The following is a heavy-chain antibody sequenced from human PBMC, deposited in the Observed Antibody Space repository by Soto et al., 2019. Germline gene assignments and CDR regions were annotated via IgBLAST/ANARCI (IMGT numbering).Heavy chain of an antibody. Sequence: LRLSCAASGFTFSDYYMSWIRQAPGKGLEWVSYISSSSSYTNYADSVKGRFTISRDNAKNSLYLQMNSLRAEDTAVYYCARVPLHYYGMDVWGQGTTVTVSS. V-gene: IGHV3-11*05. J-gene: IGHJ6*02. CDR2: ISSSSSYT. CDR1: GFTFSDYY. CDR3: ARVPLHYYGMDV.